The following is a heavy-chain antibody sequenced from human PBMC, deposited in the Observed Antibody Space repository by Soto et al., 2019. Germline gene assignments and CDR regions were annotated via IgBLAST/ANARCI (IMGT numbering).Heavy chain of an antibody. CDR2: ISYDGSNN. CDR3: GRLPARISVPGTWGH. J-gene: IGHJ4*02. D-gene: IGHD6-19*01. V-gene: IGHV3-30*03. Sequence: GGSLRLSCAASGFTFSSYGMYWVRQAPGKGLEWVAAISYDGSNNYHADSVKGRFTISRDNANNSLFLQMNSLRAEDTAVYYCGRLPARISVPGTWGHWGQGTLVTVSS. CDR1: GFTFSSYG.